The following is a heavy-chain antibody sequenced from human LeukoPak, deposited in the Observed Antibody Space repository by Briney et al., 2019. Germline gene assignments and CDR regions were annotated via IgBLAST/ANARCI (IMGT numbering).Heavy chain of an antibody. V-gene: IGHV3-48*04. CDR3: ARAIEYSSYRGYYYYYMDV. D-gene: IGHD6-6*01. J-gene: IGHJ6*03. CDR2: ISSSGSTI. CDR1: GFSLSSYT. Sequence: QPGGSLRLSCAASGFSLSSYTLNWVRQAPGKGLEWVSYISSSGSTIYYADSVKGRFTISRDNAKNSLYLQMNSLRAEDTAVYYCARAIEYSSYRGYYYYYMDVWGKGTTVTVSS.